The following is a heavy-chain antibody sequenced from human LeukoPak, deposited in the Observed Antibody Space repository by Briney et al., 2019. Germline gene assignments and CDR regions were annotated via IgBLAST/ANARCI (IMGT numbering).Heavy chain of an antibody. D-gene: IGHD2-2*01. CDR1: GFTFSSYS. J-gene: IGHJ4*02. CDR2: ISSSSSYI. CDR3: ARDPLVPAAAKHFDY. Sequence: GGSLRLSCAASGFTFSSYSMNWVRQAPGKGLEWVSSISSSSSYIYYADSVKGRFTISRDNAKNSLYLQMNSLGAEDTAVYYCARDPLVPAAAKHFDYWGQGTLVTVSS. V-gene: IGHV3-21*01.